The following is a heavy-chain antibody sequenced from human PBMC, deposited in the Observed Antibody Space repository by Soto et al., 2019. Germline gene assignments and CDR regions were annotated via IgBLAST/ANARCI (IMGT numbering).Heavy chain of an antibody. V-gene: IGHV3-30*03. CDR2: ISYDGSNK. J-gene: IGHJ6*02. D-gene: IGHD5-18*01. CDR3: ATARGYRYGVQGDYGMDV. Sequence: QVQLVESGGGVVQPGRSLRLSCAASGFTFSSYGMHWVRQAPGKGLEWVAVISYDGSNKYYADSVKGRFTISRDNSKNTLYLQMNSLRAEDTAVYYCATARGYRYGVQGDYGMDVWGQGTTVTVSS. CDR1: GFTFSSYG.